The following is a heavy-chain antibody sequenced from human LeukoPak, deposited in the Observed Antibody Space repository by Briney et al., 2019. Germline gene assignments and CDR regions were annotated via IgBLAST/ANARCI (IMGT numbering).Heavy chain of an antibody. Sequence: SQTLSLTCTVSGGSISSGSCFWRWIRQPAGKGLEWIGRIYTSGSTNCNPSLKSRVAISVDTSKNQFSLKLSSVTAADTAVYYCAREGRYYYGSGAGYYMDVWGKGTTVTISS. D-gene: IGHD3-10*01. V-gene: IGHV4-61*02. CDR2: IYTSGST. CDR3: AREGRYYYGSGAGYYMDV. CDR1: GGSISSGSCF. J-gene: IGHJ6*03.